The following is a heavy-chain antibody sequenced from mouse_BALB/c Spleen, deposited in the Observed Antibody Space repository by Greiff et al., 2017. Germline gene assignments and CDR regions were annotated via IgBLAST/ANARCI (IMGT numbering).Heavy chain of an antibody. CDR2: IWGGGST. D-gene: IGHD1-1*01. CDR3: ARNSYYYGSSSGYFDV. J-gene: IGHJ1*01. V-gene: IGHV2-6-4*01. Sequence: VMLVESGPGLVAPSQSLSITCTVSGFSLSRYSVHWVRQPPGKGLEWLGMIWGGGSTDYNSALKSRLSISKDNSKSQVFLKMNSLQTDDTAMYYCARNSYYYGSSSGYFDVWGAGTTVTVSS. CDR1: GFSLSRYS.